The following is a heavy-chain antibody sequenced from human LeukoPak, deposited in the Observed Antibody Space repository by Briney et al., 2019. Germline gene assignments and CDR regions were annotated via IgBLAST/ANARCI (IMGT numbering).Heavy chain of an antibody. V-gene: IGHV3-21*01. J-gene: IGHJ6*02. CDR3: ARDFRGSSSWLSPSSGMDV. Sequence: PGGSLRLSCAASGFTFSSYSMNWVRQAPGKGLEWVSSISSSSSYIYYADSVKGRFTISRDNAKNSLYLQMNSLRAEDTAVYYCARDFRGSSSWLSPSSGMDVWGQGTTVTVSS. D-gene: IGHD6-13*01. CDR2: ISSSSSYI. CDR1: GFTFSSYS.